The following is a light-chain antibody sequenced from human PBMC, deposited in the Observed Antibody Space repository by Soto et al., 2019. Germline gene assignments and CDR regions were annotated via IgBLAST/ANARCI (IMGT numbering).Light chain of an antibody. CDR1: QSISSW. Sequence: DIQMTQSPSTLSASVGDRVTITCRASQSISSWLAWYQQKPGKAPKLLIYKASSLESGVPSRFSGRGSGTAFTLTISSLQPDDFATYYCQQYHSYPWTFGQGTKVEIK. CDR3: QQYHSYPWT. J-gene: IGKJ1*01. CDR2: KAS. V-gene: IGKV1-5*03.